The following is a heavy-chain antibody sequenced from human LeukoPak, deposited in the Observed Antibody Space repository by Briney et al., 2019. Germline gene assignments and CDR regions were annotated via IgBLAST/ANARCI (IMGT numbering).Heavy chain of an antibody. CDR3: ARDFHKGYFYYYMDV. CDR2: IATSGST. Sequence: PSQTLSLTCTVSGCSINSGSYYWSWIRQPAGKGLEWIGRIATSGSTNYNPSLKSRVTITVDTSKNQVPLKLTSVTAADTAVYYCARDFHKGYFYYYMDVWGKGTTVIVSS. J-gene: IGHJ6*03. CDR1: GCSINSGSYY. V-gene: IGHV4-61*02.